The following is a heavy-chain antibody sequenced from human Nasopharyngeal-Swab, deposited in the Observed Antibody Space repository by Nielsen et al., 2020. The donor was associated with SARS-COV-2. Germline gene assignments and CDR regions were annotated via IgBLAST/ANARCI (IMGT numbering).Heavy chain of an antibody. V-gene: IGHV3-74*01. J-gene: IGHJ5*02. Sequence: GESLKISCAASGFTFSSYWMHWVRQAPGKGLVWVSRINSDGSSTSYADSVKGRFTISRDNAKNSLYLQMNSLRAEDTAVYYCARDGGNNGYCSSTSCSISGWFDPWGQGTLVTVSS. D-gene: IGHD2-2*01. CDR1: GFTFSSYW. CDR3: ARDGGNNGYCSSTSCSISGWFDP. CDR2: INSDGSST.